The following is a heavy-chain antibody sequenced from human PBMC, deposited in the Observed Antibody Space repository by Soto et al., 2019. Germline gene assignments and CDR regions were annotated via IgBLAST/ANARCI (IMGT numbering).Heavy chain of an antibody. Sequence: EVQLMESGGGLVQPGGSLRLSCAASGFTFSSYWMTWVRQAPGKGLEWVANIKQDESEKYYLDSVKGRFTISRDNAKNSLYLQMNSLRAEDTAVYYCARVYYDYIWGSYPLNYWGQGTLVTVSS. V-gene: IGHV3-7*01. CDR3: ARVYYDYIWGSYPLNY. J-gene: IGHJ4*02. D-gene: IGHD3-16*02. CDR1: GFTFSSYW. CDR2: IKQDESEK.